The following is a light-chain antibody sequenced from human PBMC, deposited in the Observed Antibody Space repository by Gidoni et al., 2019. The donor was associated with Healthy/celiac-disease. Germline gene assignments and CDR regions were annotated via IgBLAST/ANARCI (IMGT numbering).Light chain of an antibody. CDR2: ESS. CDR1: QSITNN. CDR3: QQRSNWPRGT. V-gene: IGKV3-11*01. J-gene: IGKJ4*01. Sequence: EIVLSQSPATLSLSPGEGATLSCTSIQSITNNLAWYQQKPGPPPRLLIFESSTRATGVPARFSASGSGTDFTLTISSLDLEDFAIYYCQQRSNWPRGTFGGGTKLEIK.